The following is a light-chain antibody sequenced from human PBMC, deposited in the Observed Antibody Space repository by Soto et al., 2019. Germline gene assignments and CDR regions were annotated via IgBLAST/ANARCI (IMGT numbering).Light chain of an antibody. CDR3: QKRSNWQGT. V-gene: IGKV3-11*01. Sequence: EIVLTQSPATLSLSPGERATLSCRASQSVSSYLAWYQQKPGQAPRLLTYDASTRATGIPARFSGSGSGTDFNLTISSLEPEDFAVYYCQKRSNWQGTFGQGTKVEIK. CDR2: DAS. CDR1: QSVSSY. J-gene: IGKJ1*01.